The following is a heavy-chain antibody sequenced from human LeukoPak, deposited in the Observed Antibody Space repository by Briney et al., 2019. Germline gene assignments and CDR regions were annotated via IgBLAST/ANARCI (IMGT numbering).Heavy chain of an antibody. Sequence: GRSLRLSCAASGFTFSSYGMHWVRQAPGKGLEWVAVISYDGSNKYYADSVKGRFTISRDNSKNTLYLQMNSLRAEDTAVYYCARGLMYSSGWYESFDYWGQGTLVTVSS. CDR3: ARGLMYSSGWYESFDY. CDR1: GFTFSSYG. V-gene: IGHV3-30*03. D-gene: IGHD6-19*01. CDR2: ISYDGSNK. J-gene: IGHJ4*02.